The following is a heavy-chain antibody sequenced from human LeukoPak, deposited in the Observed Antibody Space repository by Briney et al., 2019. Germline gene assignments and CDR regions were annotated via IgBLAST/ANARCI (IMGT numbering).Heavy chain of an antibody. J-gene: IGHJ5*02. CDR3: AKDEGVAGIWLGWFDP. Sequence: PGGSLRLSCAASGFTFSDYYMSWLREAPGEGREGVSYIRSGDSSVSYTSSGRGRFTISRYNSKNTLYLQVNSLKAEYTAVYYCAKDEGVAGIWLGWFDPWGQGTLVTVSS. CDR2: IRSGDSSV. CDR1: GFTFSDYY. D-gene: IGHD6-19*01. V-gene: IGHV3-11*01.